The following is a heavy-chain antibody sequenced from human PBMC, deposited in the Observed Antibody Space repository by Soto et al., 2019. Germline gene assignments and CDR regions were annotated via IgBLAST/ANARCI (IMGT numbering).Heavy chain of an antibody. CDR2: INHRGSA. J-gene: IGHJ5*01. V-gene: IGHV4-34*02. Sequence: QVHLQQWGAGLLKPSETLSLTCAVYGESFIGYYWTWIRQHPGKGLEWIGEINHRGSANYKPSRKSRVTISVDTSKNQFSLKWISVTAADTYVNSCARTDIVTTNCVDSWRQGTLVTVSS. CDR3: ARTDIVTTNCVDS. D-gene: IGHD5-12*01. CDR1: GESFIGYY.